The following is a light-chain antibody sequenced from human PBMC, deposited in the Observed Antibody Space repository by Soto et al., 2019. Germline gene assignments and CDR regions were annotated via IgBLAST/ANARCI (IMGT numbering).Light chain of an antibody. CDR3: QQYGNSPRT. Sequence: DVVMTQSPLSLPVTLGQPASISCRSSQSLVYSDGNTYLNWFQQRPGQSPRRLIYGASSRATGIPDRFSGTGSGTDFTLTISRLEPEDFAVYHCQQYGNSPRTFGQGTKVDIK. CDR1: QSLVYSDGNTY. CDR2: GAS. J-gene: IGKJ1*01. V-gene: IGKV2-30*01.